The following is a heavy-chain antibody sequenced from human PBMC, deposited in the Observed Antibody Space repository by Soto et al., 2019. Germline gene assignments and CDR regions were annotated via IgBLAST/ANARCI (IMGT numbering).Heavy chain of an antibody. Sequence: EVQLLESGGGLVQPGESLRLSCAASGFTFNSYAMNWVRQAPGKGLEWVSLISGSGGGTYYADSVKGRFTISRDNSKNTLYLQMNSLRAEDTAVYYCAKVARGTFDALDFWGQGTMVIVSS. D-gene: IGHD1-26*01. CDR1: GFTFNSYA. V-gene: IGHV3-23*01. CDR3: AKVARGTFDALDF. J-gene: IGHJ3*01. CDR2: ISGSGGGT.